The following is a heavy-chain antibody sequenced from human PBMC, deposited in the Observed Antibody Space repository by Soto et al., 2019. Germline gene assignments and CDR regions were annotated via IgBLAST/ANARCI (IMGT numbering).Heavy chain of an antibody. D-gene: IGHD4-17*01. J-gene: IGHJ6*02. V-gene: IGHV1-3*01. CDR3: ARDVPTTTVTTYHYYYGMDV. CDR2: INGATGQT. CDR1: GYTFSTYS. Sequence: GASVKVSCKASGYTFSTYSMHWVRQAPGHSLEWMGWINGATGQTRSSQRFQDRVTITRDTSASTAYMELSGLRSEDTAVYYCARDVPTTTVTTYHYYYGMDVWGQGTTVTVSS.